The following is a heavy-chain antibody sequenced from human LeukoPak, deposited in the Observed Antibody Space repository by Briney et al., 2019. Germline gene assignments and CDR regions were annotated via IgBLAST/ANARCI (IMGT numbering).Heavy chain of an antibody. CDR3: ARADFIDAGPYLIGP. Sequence: GASVRVSCKTSGYSFTDYYIHWVRQAPGQGLEWMGWINTKSGRTSSARKFQGRVTMTRDPSITTVYMDMAWLMSDDTAIYFCARADFIDAGPYLIGPWGQGTLVTVSS. J-gene: IGHJ5*02. D-gene: IGHD3-3*01. CDR1: GYSFTDYY. V-gene: IGHV1-2*02. CDR2: INTKSGRT.